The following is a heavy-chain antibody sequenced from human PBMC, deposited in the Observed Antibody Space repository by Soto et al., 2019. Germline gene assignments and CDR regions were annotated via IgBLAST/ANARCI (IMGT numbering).Heavy chain of an antibody. V-gene: IGHV1-24*01. CDR1: GYTLTELS. CDR3: ATLKRSSWYWFDP. D-gene: IGHD6-13*01. J-gene: IGHJ5*02. Sequence: ASVKFSCNVSGYTLTELSMHWVRQAPGKGLEWMGGFDPEDGETIYAQKFQGRVTMTEDTSTDTAYMELSSLRSEDTAVYYCATLKRSSWYWFDPWGQGTLVTVS. CDR2: FDPEDGET.